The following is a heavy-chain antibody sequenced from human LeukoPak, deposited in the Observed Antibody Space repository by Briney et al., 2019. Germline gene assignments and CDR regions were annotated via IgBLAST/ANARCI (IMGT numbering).Heavy chain of an antibody. D-gene: IGHD1-26*01. CDR3: AKKWGVGTTTLDYFDY. J-gene: IGHJ4*02. Sequence: GGSLRLSCAASGFTFSNYAMSWVRQAPGKGLEWVSGISGSGGSTYYADSVKGRFTISRDNSKNTLYLQMNSLTDEDTAVYYCAKKWGVGTTTLDYFDYWGQGTLVTVSS. V-gene: IGHV3-23*01. CDR2: ISGSGGST. CDR1: GFTFSNYA.